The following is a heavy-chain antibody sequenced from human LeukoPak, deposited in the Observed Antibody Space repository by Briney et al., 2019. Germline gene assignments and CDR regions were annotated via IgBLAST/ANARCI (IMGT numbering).Heavy chain of an antibody. CDR1: GGSISTYY. D-gene: IGHD5-12*01. V-gene: IGHV4-59*01. CDR2: VYYSGST. Sequence: SETLSLICTVSGGSISTYYWSWIRQPPGKGLEWIGYVYYSGSTNYNPSLKSRVTISVDTSKNQFSLKLSSMTAADTAVYYCARDGSGYGGRFDYWGQGTLVTVSS. CDR3: ARDGSGYGGRFDY. J-gene: IGHJ4*02.